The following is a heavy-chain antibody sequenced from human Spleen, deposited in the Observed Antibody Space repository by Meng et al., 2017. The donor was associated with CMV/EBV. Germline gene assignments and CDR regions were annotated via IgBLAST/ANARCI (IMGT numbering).Heavy chain of an antibody. CDR2: IYYSGST. Sequence: SETLSLTCTVSGGSISSSSYYWGWIRQPPGEGLEWIGSIYYSGSTYYNPSLKSRVTISVDTSKNQFSLKLSSVTAADTAVYYCARNHCSSTSCYMVEGAFDIWGQGTMVTVSS. V-gene: IGHV4-39*07. CDR3: ARNHCSSTSCYMVEGAFDI. CDR1: GGSISSSSYY. J-gene: IGHJ3*02. D-gene: IGHD2-2*02.